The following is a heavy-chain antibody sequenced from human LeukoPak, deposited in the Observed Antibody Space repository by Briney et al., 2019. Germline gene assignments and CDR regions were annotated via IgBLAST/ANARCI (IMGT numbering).Heavy chain of an antibody. CDR2: ISNDGTT. CDR1: GFSFNDCT. CDR3: AKRVINNPFDN. J-gene: IGHJ4*02. Sequence: GGSLRLSCAASGFSFNDCTMNWARQAPGKGLEWVAVISNDGTTYYIDSVKGRFTISRDNSKNTLYLQMNGLRAEDTAVYFCAKRVINNPFDNWGQGTLVTVSS. D-gene: IGHD2/OR15-2a*01. V-gene: IGHV3-23*01.